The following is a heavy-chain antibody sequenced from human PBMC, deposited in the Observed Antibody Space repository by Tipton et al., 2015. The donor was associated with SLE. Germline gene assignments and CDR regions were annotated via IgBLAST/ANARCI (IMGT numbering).Heavy chain of an antibody. V-gene: IGHV4-31*03. CDR1: GDSISNVGYY. J-gene: IGHJ5*02. CDR2: IYYSGST. D-gene: IGHD3-3*01. CDR3: ARENYDSWSGFYRRWFDP. Sequence: TLSLTCSVSGDSISNVGYYWSWTRQHPGKGLEWIGNIYYSGSTYYNASLKSRVSISLDTSKNHFSLRVNSVTAADTAVYYCARENYDSWSGFYRRWFDPWGQGTLVTVSP.